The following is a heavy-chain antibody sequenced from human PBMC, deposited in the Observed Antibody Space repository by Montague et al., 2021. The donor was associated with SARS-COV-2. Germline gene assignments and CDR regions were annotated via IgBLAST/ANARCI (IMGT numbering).Heavy chain of an antibody. CDR1: GASLSRDSLS. CDR3: ARKMDSSFDV. V-gene: IGHV6-1*01. J-gene: IGHJ3*01. D-gene: IGHD2-2*03. Sequence: GASLSRDSLSWHWIRQSPSRGLEWLASTYYRSKWYNDSAPSVSGRATVKPDTSRNQFSLHLDSVTPEDTALYFCARKMDSSFDVWGKGTMVIVSS. CDR2: TYYRSKWYN.